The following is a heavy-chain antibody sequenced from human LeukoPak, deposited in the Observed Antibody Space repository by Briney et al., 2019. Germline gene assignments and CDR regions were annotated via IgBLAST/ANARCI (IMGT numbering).Heavy chain of an antibody. CDR1: GFTFSSYG. CDR2: IRYDGSNK. D-gene: IGHD2-15*01. J-gene: IGHJ3*02. Sequence: PGGSLRLSCAASGFTFSSYGMHWVRQAPGKGLEWVAFIRYDGSNKYYADSVKGRFTISRDNSKNTLYLQMNSLRAEDTAVYYCGKPAAIYLAFVIWGQGTRLTVSS. CDR3: GKPAAIYLAFVI. V-gene: IGHV3-30*02.